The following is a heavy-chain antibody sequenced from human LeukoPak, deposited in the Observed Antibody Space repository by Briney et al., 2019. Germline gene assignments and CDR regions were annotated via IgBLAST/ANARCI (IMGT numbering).Heavy chain of an antibody. CDR3: ARGGDPQYYYFGMDV. CDR1: GCSISSYF. CDR2: IYYSGST. D-gene: IGHD2-21*02. Sequence: AETLSLTCTVSGCSISSYFWSWIRQPPGKGLEWIAYIYYSGSTNYNPSLKSRVTISGDTSKNQFSLRLRSVTAADTAVYYCARGGDPQYYYFGMDVWGKGTTVTVSS. J-gene: IGHJ6*04. V-gene: IGHV4-59*01.